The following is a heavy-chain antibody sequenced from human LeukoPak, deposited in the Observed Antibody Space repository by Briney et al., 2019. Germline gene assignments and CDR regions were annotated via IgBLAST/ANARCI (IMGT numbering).Heavy chain of an antibody. Sequence: SETLSLTCTVSGDSISSGDYYWSWIRQPAGKGLEWIGRISSSGSTNYNPSLKSRVTISVDTSKNQFSLKLSSVTAADMAVYFCARGPYSYDSSGAFDIWGQGTMVTVSS. CDR1: GDSISSGDYY. D-gene: IGHD3-22*01. CDR2: ISSSGST. J-gene: IGHJ3*02. CDR3: ARGPYSYDSSGAFDI. V-gene: IGHV4-61*02.